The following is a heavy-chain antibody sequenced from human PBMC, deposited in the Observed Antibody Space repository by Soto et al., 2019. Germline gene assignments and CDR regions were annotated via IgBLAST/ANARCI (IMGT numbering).Heavy chain of an antibody. CDR1: GGTFSSYA. Sequence: SVKVSCKASGGTFSSYAISWVRQAPGQGLEWMGGIIPIFGTANYAQKFQSRVTITADESTSTAYMELSSLRSEDTAVYYCAPTGYDSSGSYYFDYWGQGTLVTVSS. V-gene: IGHV1-69*13. CDR3: APTGYDSSGSYYFDY. CDR2: IIPIFGTA. D-gene: IGHD3-22*01. J-gene: IGHJ4*02.